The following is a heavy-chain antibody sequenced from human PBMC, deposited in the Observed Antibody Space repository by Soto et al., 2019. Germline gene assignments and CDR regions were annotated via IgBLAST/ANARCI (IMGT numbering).Heavy chain of an antibody. J-gene: IGHJ5*02. D-gene: IGHD3-10*01. CDR1: GFTFSTFD. CDR3: ARGRSFSYDSTPPPMFDP. V-gene: IGHV3-13*01. Sequence: XESLQLSCAGSGFTFSTFDIHWVRQAPGKGLEWVSGIGTLSDTFYAASVQGRFTISRQNAKNSVYLQMNSLRAGDTAFYYCARGRSFSYDSTPPPMFDPWGQGTLVTVSS. CDR2: IGTLSDT.